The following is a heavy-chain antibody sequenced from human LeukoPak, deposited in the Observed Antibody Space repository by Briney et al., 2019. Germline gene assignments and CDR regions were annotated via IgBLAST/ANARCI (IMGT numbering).Heavy chain of an antibody. CDR2: IKQHGSEK. J-gene: IGHJ4*02. CDR1: GFTVSSNY. D-gene: IGHD3-22*01. V-gene: IGHV3-7*01. CDR3: AREDYFDGSIDF. Sequence: GGSLRLSCAASGFTVSSNYMSWVRQAPGKGLEWVGNIKQHGSEKYYAESVKGRFTISRDDAKNSLYLEMNSLRVEDTAVYYCAREDYFDGSIDFWGRGTLVTVSS.